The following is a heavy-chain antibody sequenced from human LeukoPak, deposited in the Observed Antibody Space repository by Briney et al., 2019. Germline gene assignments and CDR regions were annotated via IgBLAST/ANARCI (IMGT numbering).Heavy chain of an antibody. CDR2: IYSGGST. J-gene: IGHJ3*02. CDR3: VFAFDI. CDR1: GFTVSSNY. Sequence: GGSLRLSCAASGFTVSSNYMSWVRQAPGKGLEWVSVIYSGGSTYYADSVKGRFTIPRDNSKNTLYLQMNSLRAEDTAVYDCVFAFDIWGQGTMVTVSS. V-gene: IGHV3-66*01.